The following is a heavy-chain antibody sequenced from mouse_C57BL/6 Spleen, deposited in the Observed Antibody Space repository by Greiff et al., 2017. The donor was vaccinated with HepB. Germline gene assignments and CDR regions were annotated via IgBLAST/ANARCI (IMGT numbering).Heavy chain of an antibody. CDR3: ARGAGDYYGSRDWYFDV. Sequence: QVQLQQSGAELVRPGTSVKMSCKASGYTFTNYWIGWAKQRPGHGLEWIGDIYPGGGYTNYNEKFKGKATLTADNSSSTAYMQFSSLTSEDSAIYYCARGAGDYYGSRDWYFDVWGTGTTVTVSS. V-gene: IGHV1-63*01. CDR2: IYPGGGYT. J-gene: IGHJ1*03. D-gene: IGHD1-1*01. CDR1: GYTFTNYW.